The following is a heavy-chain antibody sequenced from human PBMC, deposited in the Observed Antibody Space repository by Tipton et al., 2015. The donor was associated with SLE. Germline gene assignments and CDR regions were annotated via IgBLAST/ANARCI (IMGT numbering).Heavy chain of an antibody. CDR1: GGSISSGGYY. J-gene: IGHJ4*02. V-gene: IGHV4-31*02. D-gene: IGHD3-22*01. Sequence: LRLSCSVSGGSISSGGYYWSWIRQYPGKGLEWIGYIYYRGTTHYNPSLESRASISVDTSRNQLSLKLSSVTSADTAVYYCARYFYDSSGVCLFDFWGQGTLVTVSS. CDR2: IYYRGTT. CDR3: ARYFYDSSGVCLFDF.